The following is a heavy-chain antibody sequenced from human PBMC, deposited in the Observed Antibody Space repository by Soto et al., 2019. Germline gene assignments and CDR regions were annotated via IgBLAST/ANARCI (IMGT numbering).Heavy chain of an antibody. CDR1: GFSLTTHGVG. V-gene: IGHV2-5*02. D-gene: IGHD3-16*01. J-gene: IGHJ5*02. Sequence: QITLKESGPTLVKPTQTLTLTCTFSGFSLTTHGVGVGWIRQPPGKALECLALIYWDDDKRYSPSLQSRLSITQDTSKTQVVLTMPNVDPVDTATYYCAHIPNYYQYDWFDPWGQGTLVSVSS. CDR2: IYWDDDK. CDR3: AHIPNYYQYDWFDP.